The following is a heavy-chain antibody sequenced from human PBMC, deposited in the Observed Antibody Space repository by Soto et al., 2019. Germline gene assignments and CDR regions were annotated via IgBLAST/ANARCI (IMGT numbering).Heavy chain of an antibody. Sequence: ASVKVSCKASGYTFTSYYMHWVRQAPGQGLEWMGIINPSGGSTSYAQKFQGRVTMTRDTSTSTVYMELSSLRSEDTAVYYCAILENYDSSGPLPVDYWGQGTLVTVSS. V-gene: IGHV1-46*03. J-gene: IGHJ4*02. D-gene: IGHD3-22*01. CDR1: GYTFTSYY. CDR2: INPSGGST. CDR3: AILENYDSSGPLPVDY.